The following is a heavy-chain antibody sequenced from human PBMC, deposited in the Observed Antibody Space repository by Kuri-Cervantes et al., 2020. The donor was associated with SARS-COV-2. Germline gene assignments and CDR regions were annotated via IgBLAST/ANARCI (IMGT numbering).Heavy chain of an antibody. V-gene: IGHV3-11*01. CDR1: GFTFSDYY. Sequence: GGSLRLSCAASGFTFSDYYMSWIRQAPGKGLEWVSYISSSGSTIYYADSVKGRFTISRDNSEESLYLQMNSLRTEDTAVYYCAKDGTGENYDAFDIWGQGTMVTDSS. D-gene: IGHD7-27*01. CDR2: ISSSGSTI. CDR3: AKDGTGENYDAFDI. J-gene: IGHJ3*02.